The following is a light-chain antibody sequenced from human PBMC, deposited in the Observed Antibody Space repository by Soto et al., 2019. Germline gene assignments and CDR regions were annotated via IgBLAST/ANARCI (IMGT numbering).Light chain of an antibody. J-gene: IGLJ1*01. CDR1: SSDIGAYNR. CDR2: DVN. CDR3: SSFTSSNTYV. V-gene: IGLV2-18*02. Sequence: QSALTQPPSVSGSPGQSVAISCTGTSSDIGAYNRVSWYQQPPGTAPKPMIYDVNNRPSGVPDRFSGSKSGNTASLTISGLQADDEADYYCSSFTSSNTYVFGTGTKVTVL.